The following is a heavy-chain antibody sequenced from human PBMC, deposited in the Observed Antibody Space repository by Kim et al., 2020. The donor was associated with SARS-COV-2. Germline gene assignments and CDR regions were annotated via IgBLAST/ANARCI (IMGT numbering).Heavy chain of an antibody. CDR1: GGSISSSSYY. V-gene: IGHV4-39*07. CDR3: ARVVAQGQAY. D-gene: IGHD2-21*01. CDR2: IYYSGST. Sequence: SETLSLTCTVSGGSISSSSYYWGWIRQPPGKGLEWIGSIYYSGSTYYNPSLKSRVTISVDTSKNQFSLKLSSVTAADTAVYYCARVVAQGQAYWGQGTLVTVSS. J-gene: IGHJ4*02.